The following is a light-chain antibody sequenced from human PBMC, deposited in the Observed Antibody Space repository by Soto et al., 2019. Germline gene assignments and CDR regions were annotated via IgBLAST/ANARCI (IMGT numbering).Light chain of an antibody. CDR1: SSDVGGYKY. CDR3: SSYTSSTTLV. CDR2: DVT. Sequence: QSALTQPASVSGSPGQSITISCTGTSSDVGGYKYVSWYQQHPGKAPKLLIYDVTDRPSGVSNRFSGSTSGNTASLTISGPQAGDEADYYCSSYTSSTTLVFGTGTKLTVL. J-gene: IGLJ1*01. V-gene: IGLV2-14*01.